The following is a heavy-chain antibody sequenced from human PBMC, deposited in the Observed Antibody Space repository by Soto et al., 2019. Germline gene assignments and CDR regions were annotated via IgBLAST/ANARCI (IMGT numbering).Heavy chain of an antibody. CDR3: ARVWFGDYYYYYGMDV. D-gene: IGHD3-10*01. Sequence: SVKVSCKASGGTFSSYAISWVRQAPGQGLEWMGGIIPIFGTANYAQKFQGRVTITADKSTSTAYMELSSLRSEDTAVYYCARVWFGDYYYYYGMDVWGQGTTVTVSS. CDR1: GGTFSSYA. J-gene: IGHJ6*02. V-gene: IGHV1-69*06. CDR2: IIPIFGTA.